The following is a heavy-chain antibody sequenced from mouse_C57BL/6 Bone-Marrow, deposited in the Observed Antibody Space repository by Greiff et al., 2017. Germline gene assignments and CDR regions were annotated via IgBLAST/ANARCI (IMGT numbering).Heavy chain of an antibody. D-gene: IGHD2-2*01. J-gene: IGHJ1*03. CDR2: IDPETGGT. CDR3: TFYYVYEYGYFDV. Sequence: QVQLQQSGAELVRPGASVTLSCKASGYTFTDYEMHWVKQTPVHGLEWIGAIDPETGGTAYNQKFKGKAILTADKSSSTAYMELRSLTSEDSAVYYCTFYYVYEYGYFDVWGTGTTVTVSS. CDR1: GYTFTDYE. V-gene: IGHV1-15*01.